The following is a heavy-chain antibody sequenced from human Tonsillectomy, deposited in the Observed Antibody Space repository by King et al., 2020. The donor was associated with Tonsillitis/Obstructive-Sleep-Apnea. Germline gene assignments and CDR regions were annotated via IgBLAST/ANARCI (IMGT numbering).Heavy chain of an antibody. J-gene: IGHJ6*03. D-gene: IGHD4-11*01. V-gene: IGHV1-69*12. CDR3: ARVGTTVTYYYYYYYMDV. CDR2: IIPIFGTA. Sequence: QLVQSGAEVKKPGSSVKVSCKASGGTFSSYAISWVRQAPGQAREWMGGIIPIFGTANYAQKFKGSVTITADESTRTAYTELSSLRSEDTAVYYCARVGTTVTYYYYYYYMDVWGKGTTVTVSS. CDR1: GGTFSSYA.